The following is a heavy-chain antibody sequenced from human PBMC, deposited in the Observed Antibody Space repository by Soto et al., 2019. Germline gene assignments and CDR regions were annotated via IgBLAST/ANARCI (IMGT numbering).Heavy chain of an antibody. J-gene: IGHJ4*02. Sequence: EVQLLESGGGLVQPGGSLRLSCAASGFTFSSYAMSWVRQAPGKGLEWVSGISGSGGSTYYADSVKGRFTFSRDNSKNTLYLQMKSLRAEDTALYYCAREDSSSPEYYFDYWGQGTLVTVSS. V-gene: IGHV3-23*01. CDR1: GFTFSSYA. CDR2: ISGSGGST. D-gene: IGHD6-6*01. CDR3: AREDSSSPEYYFDY.